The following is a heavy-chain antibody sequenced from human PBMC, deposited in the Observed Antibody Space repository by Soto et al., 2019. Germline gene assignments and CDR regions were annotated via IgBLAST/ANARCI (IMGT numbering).Heavy chain of an antibody. D-gene: IGHD1-26*01. V-gene: IGHV4-38-2*02. CDR3: ARDLVVGATHTYTFDY. CDR2: IYHSGNT. J-gene: IGHJ4*02. Sequence: KSSETLSLTCGVSGYSISSGYYWGWIRQPPGKGLEWIASIYHSGNTYYNPSLKSRLTISVDTSKNQFSLRLSSVTAADTAMYYCARDLVVGATHTYTFDYWGQGILVTVSS. CDR1: GYSISSGYY.